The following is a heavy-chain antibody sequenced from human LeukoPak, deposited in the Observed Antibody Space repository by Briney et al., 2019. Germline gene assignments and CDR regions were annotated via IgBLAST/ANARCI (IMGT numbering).Heavy chain of an antibody. V-gene: IGHV3-30*18. Sequence: PGGSLRLSCAASGFTFSSYGMHWVRQAPGKGLEWVAVISYDGSNKYYADSVKGRFTISRDNSKNTLYLQMNSLRAEDTAVYYCAKTGHSSSSPDYWGQGTLVAVSS. CDR3: AKTGHSSSSPDY. J-gene: IGHJ4*02. CDR2: ISYDGSNK. D-gene: IGHD6-6*01. CDR1: GFTFSSYG.